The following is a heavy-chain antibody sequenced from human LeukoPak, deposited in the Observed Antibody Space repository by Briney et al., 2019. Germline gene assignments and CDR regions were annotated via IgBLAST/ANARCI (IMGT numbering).Heavy chain of an antibody. D-gene: IGHD3-22*01. Sequence: ASVKVSCKASGYTLTGYYMHWVRQAPGQGLEWMGWINPNSGGTNYAQKFQGRVTMTRDTSISTAYMELSRLRSDDTAVYYCARELYYYDSSGYSPFDYWGQGTLVTVSS. V-gene: IGHV1-2*02. CDR2: INPNSGGT. CDR3: ARELYYYDSSGYSPFDY. CDR1: GYTLTGYY. J-gene: IGHJ4*02.